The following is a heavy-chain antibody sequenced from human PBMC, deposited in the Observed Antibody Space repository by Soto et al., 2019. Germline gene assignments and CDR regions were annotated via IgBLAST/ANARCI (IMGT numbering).Heavy chain of an antibody. CDR1: GGSISSYY. D-gene: IGHD6-19*01. CDR2: IYYSGST. J-gene: IGHJ4*02. Sequence: QVQLQESGPGLVKPSETLSLTCTVSGGSISSYYWSWIRQPPGEGLEWIGYIYYSGSTNYNASLKSRVTISVNTSKNQFSLKLTSVTAADTSVYYCARVSSGWSYFDYWGQGTLVTVSS. CDR3: ARVSSGWSYFDY. V-gene: IGHV4-59*01.